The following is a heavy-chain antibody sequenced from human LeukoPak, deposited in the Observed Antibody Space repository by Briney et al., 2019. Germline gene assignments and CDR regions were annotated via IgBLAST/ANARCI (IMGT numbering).Heavy chain of an antibody. CDR3: AGYASGTGYYGMDV. D-gene: IGHD3-10*01. J-gene: IGHJ6*02. V-gene: IGHV3-7*01. CDR1: GFSFSSLR. CDR2: IKQDGNEK. Sequence: GGSLRLSCAASGFSFSSLRMSWVRQAPGKGLEWVANIKQDGNEKYYVDSVKGRLTISRDNAKNSLYLQMNSLRAEDTAVYYCAGYASGTGYYGMDVWGQGTTVTVSS.